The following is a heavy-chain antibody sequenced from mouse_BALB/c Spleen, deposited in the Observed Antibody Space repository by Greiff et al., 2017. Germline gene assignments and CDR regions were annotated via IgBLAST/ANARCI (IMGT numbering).Heavy chain of an antibody. D-gene: IGHD2-14*01. J-gene: IGHJ4*01. CDR1: GFSLTGYG. Sequence: VKLMESGPGLVAPSQSLSLTCTVSGFSLTGYGVNWVRQPPGKGLEWLGMIWGDGSTDYNSALKSRLSISKDNSKSQVFLKMNSLPTDDTARYYCARGGVRGAMDYWGQGTSVTVSA. CDR2: IWGDGST. CDR3: ARGGVRGAMDY. V-gene: IGHV2-6-7*01.